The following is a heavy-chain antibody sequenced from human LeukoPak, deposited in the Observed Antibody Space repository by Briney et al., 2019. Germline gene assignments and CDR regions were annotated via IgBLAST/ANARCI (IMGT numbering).Heavy chain of an antibody. J-gene: IGHJ6*02. CDR3: ARDQGGDIVVVPAATIYYYGMDV. Sequence: ASVKVSCKASGYTFTSYYMHWVRQAPGQGLEWRGIINPSGGSTSYAQKFQGRVTMTRDTSTSTVYMELSSLRSEDTAVYYCARDQGGDIVVVPAATIYYYGMDVWGQGTTVTVSS. D-gene: IGHD2-2*01. CDR1: GYTFTSYY. V-gene: IGHV1-46*01. CDR2: INPSGGST.